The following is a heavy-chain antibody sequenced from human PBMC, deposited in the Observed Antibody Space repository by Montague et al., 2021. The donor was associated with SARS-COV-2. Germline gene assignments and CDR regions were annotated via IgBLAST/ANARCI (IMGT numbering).Heavy chain of an antibody. CDR1: GGPITSYY. J-gene: IGHJ6*02. Sequence: SETLSLTCAVSGGPITSYYWSWIRQPPGKGLEWIGEINHSGSANYNPSLKSRVTISVDTSKNQFSLKLSSVTAADTAVYYCARVRYYGSGTSLGMDVWGQGTTVTVSS. D-gene: IGHD3-10*01. CDR2: INHSGSA. CDR3: ARVRYYGSGTSLGMDV. V-gene: IGHV4-34*01.